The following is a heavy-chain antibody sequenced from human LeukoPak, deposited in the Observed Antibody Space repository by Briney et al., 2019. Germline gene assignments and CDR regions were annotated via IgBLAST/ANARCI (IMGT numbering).Heavy chain of an antibody. V-gene: IGHV4-38-2*01. D-gene: IGHD1-26*01. CDR3: AKELPPSAAFDV. Sequence: PSETLSLTCAVSGYSITNTNYWGWIRQPPGKGLEWIGSIYHSGTTYYNLSLKSRVTISVDTSKNQFSLKISSVTAADTAVYYCAKELPPSAAFDVWGQGTMVTVSS. CDR2: IYHSGTT. J-gene: IGHJ3*01. CDR1: GYSITNTNY.